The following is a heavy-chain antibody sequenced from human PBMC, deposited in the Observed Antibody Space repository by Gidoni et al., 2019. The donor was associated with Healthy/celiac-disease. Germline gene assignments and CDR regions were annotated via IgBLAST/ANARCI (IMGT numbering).Heavy chain of an antibody. CDR3: ARDRPDWNDGYSGAFDI. J-gene: IGHJ3*02. CDR1: GFPFSSYG. CDR2: IWDDGSNK. Sequence: QVQLVESGGGVVQPGRSLRLSCAASGFPFSSYGMHWVRQAPGKGLEWVAVIWDDGSNKYYADSVKGRFTISRDNSKNTLYLQMNSLRAEDTAVYYRARDRPDWNDGYSGAFDIWGQGTMVTVSS. D-gene: IGHD1-1*01. V-gene: IGHV3-33*01.